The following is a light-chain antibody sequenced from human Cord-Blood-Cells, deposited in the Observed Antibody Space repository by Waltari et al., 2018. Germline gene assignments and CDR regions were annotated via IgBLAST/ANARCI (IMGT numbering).Light chain of an antibody. J-gene: IGKJ1*01. Sequence: DIQMTQSPYSLSESVGDRVTITCRASQRISSYLNWYQKKPGKAPKLLIYAASSLPSGVPARFSGSGSGTDFTLTISSLQPEDFATYYCQQSYSIPWTFGQGTKVEIK. CDR3: QQSYSIPWT. V-gene: IGKV1-39*01. CDR2: AAS. CDR1: QRISSY.